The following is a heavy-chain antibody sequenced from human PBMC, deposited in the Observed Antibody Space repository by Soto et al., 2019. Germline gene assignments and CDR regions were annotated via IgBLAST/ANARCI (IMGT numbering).Heavy chain of an antibody. Sequence: GGSLRLSCAASGFTFSSYAMTWVRQAPGEGLEWVSGISDSGGGKYYPDAVKGRFTISRDNSKNTLYLQMNSLRAEDTAVYYCAKGSSGWYFDYFDYWGQGTLVTVSS. V-gene: IGHV3-23*01. J-gene: IGHJ4*02. CDR1: GFTFSSYA. CDR3: AKGSSGWYFDYFDY. D-gene: IGHD6-19*01. CDR2: ISDSGGGK.